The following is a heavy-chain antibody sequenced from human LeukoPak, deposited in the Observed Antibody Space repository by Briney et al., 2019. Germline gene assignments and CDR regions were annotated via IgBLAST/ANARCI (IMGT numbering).Heavy chain of an antibody. D-gene: IGHD2-2*03. CDR1: GFTVSSNY. J-gene: IGHJ3*02. V-gene: IGHV3-66*02. CDR2: IYSGGST. Sequence: GGSLRLSCAASGFTVSSNYMRWVRPAPGKGLEWVSVIYSGGSTYYADSVKGRFTISRDNSKNTLYLQMNSLRAEDTAVYYCARVGYCSSTSCPAHAFDIWGQGTMVTVSS. CDR3: ARVGYCSSTSCPAHAFDI.